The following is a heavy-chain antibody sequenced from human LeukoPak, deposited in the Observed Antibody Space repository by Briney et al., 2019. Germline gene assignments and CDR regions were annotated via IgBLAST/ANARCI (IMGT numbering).Heavy chain of an antibody. CDR2: ISGSGGST. D-gene: IGHD2-15*01. CDR3: AKVLLARAYYYGMDV. Sequence: GGSLRLSCAASGFTFSSSAMSWVRQAPGKGLEWVSAISGSGGSTYYADSVKGRFTISRDNSKNTLYLQMNRLRVEDTAVYYCAKVLLARAYYYGMDVWGQGTTVTVSS. V-gene: IGHV3-23*01. CDR1: GFTFSSSA. J-gene: IGHJ6*02.